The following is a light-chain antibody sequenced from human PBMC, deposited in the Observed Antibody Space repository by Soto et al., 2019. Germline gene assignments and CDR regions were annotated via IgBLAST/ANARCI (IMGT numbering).Light chain of an antibody. J-gene: IGKJ2*01. CDR3: QQYYSIPYT. Sequence: DIVMTQSPDSLALSLGERATINCKSSQSVLYSSNNKNFLAWYQHKPGQPPNLLIYWASTRESGVPDRFSGSGSGTDFTLTISSLQAEDVAVYYCQQYYSIPYTFGQGTKLEI. CDR1: QSVLYSSNNKNF. V-gene: IGKV4-1*01. CDR2: WAS.